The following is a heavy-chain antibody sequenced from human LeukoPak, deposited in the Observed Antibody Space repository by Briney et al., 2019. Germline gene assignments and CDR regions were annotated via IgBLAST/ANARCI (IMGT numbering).Heavy chain of an antibody. CDR1: GFTFSSYA. J-gene: IGHJ4*02. V-gene: IGHV3-23*01. CDR2: ISGSGGNT. CDR3: AKEEPYYYDSSGYYDY. D-gene: IGHD3-22*01. Sequence: PGGSLRLSCAASGFTFSSYAMSWVRQAPGKGLEWVSAISGSGGNTYYADSVKGRFTISRDNSKNTLYLQMNSLRAEDTAVYYCAKEEPYYYDSSGYYDYWGQGTLVTVSS.